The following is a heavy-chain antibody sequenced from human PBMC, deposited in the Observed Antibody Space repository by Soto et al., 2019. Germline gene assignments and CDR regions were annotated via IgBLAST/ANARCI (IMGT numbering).Heavy chain of an antibody. CDR3: TRDRSGANCKY. CDR1: GATFSGNF. D-gene: IGHD7-27*01. V-gene: IGHV1-2*02. CDR2: INPDNGDT. J-gene: IGHJ4*02. Sequence: QVQLVQSGAEVREPGASVKVSCKPSGATFSGNFFHWVRQAPGQGLEWMGWINPDNGDTHYAQKFQDRVTMTRDTSIRTADIAASRLRSDDPAVNCCTRDRSGANCKYWSQGTLVTVTS.